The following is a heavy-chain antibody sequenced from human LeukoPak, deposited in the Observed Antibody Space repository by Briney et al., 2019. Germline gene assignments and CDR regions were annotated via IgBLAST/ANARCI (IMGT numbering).Heavy chain of an antibody. D-gene: IGHD1-14*01. J-gene: IGHJ4*02. CDR3: AREILGGFNPGAY. CDR2: IIPIFGTA. CDR1: GGTFSSYA. V-gene: IGHV1-69*01. Sequence: GASVKVSCKASGGTFSSYAISWVRQAPGQGLEWMGGIIPIFGTANYAQKFQGRVTITADESTSTAYMELSSLRSEDTAVYYCAREILGGFNPGAYWGQGTLVTVSS.